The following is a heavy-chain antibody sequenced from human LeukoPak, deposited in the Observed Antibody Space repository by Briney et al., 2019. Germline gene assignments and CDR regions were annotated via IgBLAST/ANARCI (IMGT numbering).Heavy chain of an antibody. D-gene: IGHD4-17*01. J-gene: IGHJ4*02. V-gene: IGHV3-30-3*01. Sequence: GGSLRLSCAASGFTFSSYAMHWVRQAPGKGLEWVAVISYDGSNKYYADSVKGRFTISRDNSKNTLYLQMNSLRAEDTAVYYCARDPDRDYGDHYWGQGTLVTVSS. CDR2: ISYDGSNK. CDR1: GFTFSSYA. CDR3: ARDPDRDYGDHY.